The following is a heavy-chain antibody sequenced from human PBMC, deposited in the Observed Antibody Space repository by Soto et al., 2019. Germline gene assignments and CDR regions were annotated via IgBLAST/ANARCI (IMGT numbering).Heavy chain of an antibody. J-gene: IGHJ4*02. CDR2: IYYSGST. CDR3: ARAYYGDYPYFDY. V-gene: IGHV4-59*01. CDR1: GGSFSSYY. D-gene: IGHD4-17*01. Sequence: SETLSLTCAVSGGSFSSYYWSWIRQPPGEGLEWIGSIYYSGSTSYNPSLKSRVTISIDTSKGLFSLKLSSLTSADTAVYFCARAYYGDYPYFDYWGQGALVTVSS.